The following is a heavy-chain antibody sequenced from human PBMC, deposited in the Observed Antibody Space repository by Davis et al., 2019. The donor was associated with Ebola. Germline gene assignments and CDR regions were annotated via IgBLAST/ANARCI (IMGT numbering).Heavy chain of an antibody. J-gene: IGHJ4*02. CDR3: ARANPYSSGWYPTDFDY. V-gene: IGHV4-59*01. CDR2: IYYSGST. Sequence: MPSETLSLTCTVSGGPISSYYWSWIRQPPGKGLEWIGYIYYSGSTNYNPSLKSRVTISVDTSKNQFSLKLSSVTAADTAVYYCARANPYSSGWYPTDFDYWGQGTLVTVSS. D-gene: IGHD6-19*01. CDR1: GGPISSYY.